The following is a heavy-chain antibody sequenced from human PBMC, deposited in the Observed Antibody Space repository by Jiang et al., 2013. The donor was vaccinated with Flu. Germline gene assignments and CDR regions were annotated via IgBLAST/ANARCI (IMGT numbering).Heavy chain of an antibody. V-gene: IGHV4-38-2*01. Sequence: GLVKPSETLSLTCAVSAYSISNDFYWAWVRQAPGKGLEWLGTIYHSGSTYYNSSLKSRVTISMDTSRNHFSLRLNSVSAADTALYYCARGISFEAFDIWGQGTMVTVSS. J-gene: IGHJ3*02. CDR1: AYSISNDFY. D-gene: IGHD3-10*01. CDR2: IYHSGST. CDR3: ARGISFEAFDI.